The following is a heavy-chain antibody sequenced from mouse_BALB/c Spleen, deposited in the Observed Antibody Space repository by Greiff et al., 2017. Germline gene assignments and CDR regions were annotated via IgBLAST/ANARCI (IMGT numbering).Heavy chain of an antibody. CDR1: GYSFTDYI. CDR2: INPYYGST. D-gene: IGHD2-14*01. CDR3: AREGRYNYAMED. Sequence: EVQLLQSGPELVKPGASVKISCKASGYSFTDYIMLWVKQSHGKSLEWIGNINPYYGSTSYNLKFKGKATLTVDKSSSTAYMQLNSLTSEDSAVYYCAREGRYNYAMEDWGEGTTVTVSA. J-gene: IGHJ4*01. V-gene: IGHV1-39*01.